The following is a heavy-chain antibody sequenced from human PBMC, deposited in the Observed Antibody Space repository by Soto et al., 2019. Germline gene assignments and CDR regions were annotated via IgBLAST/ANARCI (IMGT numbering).Heavy chain of an antibody. J-gene: IGHJ5*02. Sequence: QVQLVQSGAEVKKPGASVKVSCKASGYTFTSYDINWVRQATGQGLEWMGWMNPNSGNTGYAQKFQGRVTMTRNTSISTAYMELSSLRSEDTAVYYCAGGHTYGGYERAGWFDPWGQGTLVTVSS. V-gene: IGHV1-8*01. D-gene: IGHD4-17*01. CDR2: MNPNSGNT. CDR3: AGGHTYGGYERAGWFDP. CDR1: GYTFTSYD.